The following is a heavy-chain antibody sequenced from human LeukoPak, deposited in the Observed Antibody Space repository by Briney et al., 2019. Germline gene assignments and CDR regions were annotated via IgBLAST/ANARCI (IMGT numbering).Heavy chain of an antibody. CDR3: TRGSFDM. CDR2: INTGETT. Sequence: PGGSLRLSCAASGFTFASHAMSWVRQAPGKGLEWVSNINTGETTFYADSVKGRFTTSRDFFKNTLFLQMNSLRDEDTAVYYCTRGSFDMWGLGTMVTVS. J-gene: IGHJ3*02. CDR1: GFTFASHA. D-gene: IGHD3-16*01. V-gene: IGHV3-23*01.